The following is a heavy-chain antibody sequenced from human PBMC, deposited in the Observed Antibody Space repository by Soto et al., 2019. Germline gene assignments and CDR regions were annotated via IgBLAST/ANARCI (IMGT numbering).Heavy chain of an antibody. D-gene: IGHD4-4*01. CDR2: IIPIFGTA. CDR3: ARTNLHDYKYFQH. J-gene: IGHJ1*01. Sequence: GASVKVSCKASGGTFSSYAISWVRQAPGQGLEWMGGIIPIFGTANYAQKFQGRVTITADESTSTVYMELSSLRSEDTAVYYCARTNLHDYKYFQHWGQGTLVTVSS. V-gene: IGHV1-69*13. CDR1: GGTFSSYA.